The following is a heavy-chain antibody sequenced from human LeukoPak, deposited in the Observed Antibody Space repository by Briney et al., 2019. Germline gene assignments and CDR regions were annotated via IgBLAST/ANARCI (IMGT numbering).Heavy chain of an antibody. D-gene: IGHD3-3*01. CDR1: GGTFGNHV. V-gene: IGHV1-69*05. Sequence: ASVKVSCKASGGTFGNHVISWVRQAPGQGLEWMGGIIPIFGTANYAQKFQGRVTITTDESTSTAYMELSSLRSEDTAVYYCARDLREAGYDFWSGLGNAFDIWGQGTMVTVSS. CDR2: IIPIFGTA. CDR3: ARDLREAGYDFWSGLGNAFDI. J-gene: IGHJ3*02.